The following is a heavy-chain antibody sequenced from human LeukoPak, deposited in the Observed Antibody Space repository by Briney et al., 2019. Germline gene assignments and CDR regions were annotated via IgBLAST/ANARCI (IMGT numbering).Heavy chain of an antibody. D-gene: IGHD3-22*01. CDR2: IYPGDSDT. CDR3: PRSYYYDSSGYYYVEGFDP. CDR1: GYSFTSYW. J-gene: IGHJ5*02. V-gene: IGHV5-51*01. Sequence: GESLKISCKGSGYSFTSYWIGWVRQMPGKGLEWVGIIYPGDSDTRYSPSFQGQVTISADKSISTAYLQWGSLKASDTAMYYCPRSYYYDSSGYYYVEGFDPWGQGTLVTVSS.